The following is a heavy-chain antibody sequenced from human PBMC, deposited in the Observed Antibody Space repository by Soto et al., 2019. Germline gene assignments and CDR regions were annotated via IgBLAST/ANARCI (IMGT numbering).Heavy chain of an antibody. D-gene: IGHD3-10*01. CDR1: GDSIKRYDYC. CDR3: ARDGGPLYYGMDF. CDR2: ILYSGTT. Sequence: QVQLQESGPGLVKPSQTLSLTCTVSGDSIKRYDYCWSWIRKPPGKGLEWIGYILYSGTTYYNPSLKIRLIISLDTSKNQFSLNLTSVTAADTAVYYCARDGGPLYYGMDFWGQGTTVTGSS. J-gene: IGHJ6*02. V-gene: IGHV4-30-4*01.